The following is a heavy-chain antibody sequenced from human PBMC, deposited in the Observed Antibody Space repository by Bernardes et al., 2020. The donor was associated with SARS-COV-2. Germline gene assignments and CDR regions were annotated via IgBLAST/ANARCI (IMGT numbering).Heavy chain of an antibody. Sequence: GGSLRLSRAGSGFDFSDHWMTWVRQAPGKGLEWVANIKRDGSETYYVDSVKGRFTISRDNAKNLVFLQMNSLRAEDTAVFYCARSAGMDVWGQGTMVTVSS. CDR3: ARSAGMDV. CDR2: IKRDGSET. V-gene: IGHV3-7*03. CDR1: GFDFSDHW. J-gene: IGHJ6*02.